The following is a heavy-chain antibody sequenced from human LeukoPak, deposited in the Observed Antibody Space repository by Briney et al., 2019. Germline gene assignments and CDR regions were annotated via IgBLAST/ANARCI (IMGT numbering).Heavy chain of an antibody. CDR2: ISSSSSYI. Sequence: GGSLRLSCAASGFTFSGYSMNWVRQAPGKGLEWVSSISSSSSYIYYADSVKGRFTISRDNAKNSLYLQMNSLRAEDTAVYYCARVSRTGRYSSSPKYFDYWGQGTLVTVSS. V-gene: IGHV3-21*01. D-gene: IGHD6-6*01. J-gene: IGHJ4*02. CDR1: GFTFSGYS. CDR3: ARVSRTGRYSSSPKYFDY.